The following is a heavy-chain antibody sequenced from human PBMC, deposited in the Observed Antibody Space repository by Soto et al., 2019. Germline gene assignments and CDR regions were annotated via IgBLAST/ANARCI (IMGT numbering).Heavy chain of an antibody. CDR3: AKDLVGADCSGGSCLGQMRNYYGMDV. CDR2: ISYDGSNK. Sequence: GGSLRLSCAASGFTFSSYGMHWVRQAPGKGLEWVAVISYDGSNKYYADSVKGRFTISRDNSKNTLYLQMNSLRAEDTAVYYCAKDLVGADCSGGSCLGQMRNYYGMDVWGQGTTVTVSS. V-gene: IGHV3-30*18. D-gene: IGHD2-15*01. J-gene: IGHJ6*02. CDR1: GFTFSSYG.